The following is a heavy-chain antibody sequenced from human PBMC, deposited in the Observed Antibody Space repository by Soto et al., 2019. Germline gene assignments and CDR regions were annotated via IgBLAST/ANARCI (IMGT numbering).Heavy chain of an antibody. CDR3: ASSSSWTYYYYYGMDV. CDR2: MNPNSGNT. J-gene: IGHJ6*02. D-gene: IGHD6-13*01. Sequence: QVQLVQSGAEVKKPVASVKVSCKASGYTFTSYDINWVRQATGQGLEWMGWMNPNSGNTGYAQKFQGRVTMTRNTSLNTAYMELSSLRSEDTAVYYCASSSSWTYYYYYGMDVWGQGTKITVSS. V-gene: IGHV1-8*01. CDR1: GYTFTSYD.